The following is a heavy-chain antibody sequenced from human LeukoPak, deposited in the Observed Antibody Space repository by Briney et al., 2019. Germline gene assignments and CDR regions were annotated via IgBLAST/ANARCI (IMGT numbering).Heavy chain of an antibody. V-gene: IGHV5-10-1*01. J-gene: IGHJ6*02. Sequence: GPSRNISCKGSAYSFTTYWISWVRQMPGKGREWMGRIDPSDSYTNYSPSFQGHVTMSADRSISTAYLQWSSLKASDTALYYCARQAVDYYYGMDVWGQGTTVTVSS. D-gene: IGHD6-25*01. CDR1: AYSFTTYW. CDR2: IDPSDSYT. CDR3: ARQAVDYYYGMDV.